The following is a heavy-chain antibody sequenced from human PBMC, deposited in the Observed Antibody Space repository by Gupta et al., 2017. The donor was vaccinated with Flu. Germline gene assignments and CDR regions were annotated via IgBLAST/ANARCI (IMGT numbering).Heavy chain of an antibody. J-gene: IGHJ5*02. Sequence: MHWVRQAPGKGLVWVARINGDGNHITYADSVQDRVTVSRDNAKNTLYLQLNNLTDEDTAVYYCARGQTVIGKDNWFDPWGRGTLVIVSS. V-gene: IGHV3-74*01. D-gene: IGHD4-4*01. CDR3: ARGQTVIGKDNWFDP. CDR2: INGDGNHI.